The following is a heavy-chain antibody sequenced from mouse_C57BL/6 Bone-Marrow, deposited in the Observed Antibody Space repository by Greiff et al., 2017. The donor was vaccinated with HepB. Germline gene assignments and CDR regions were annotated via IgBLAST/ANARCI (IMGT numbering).Heavy chain of an antibody. CDR1: GFTFSSYA. D-gene: IGHD1-1*01. CDR2: ISDGGSYT. Sequence: EVQLVESGGGLVKPGGSLKLSCAASGFTFSSYAMSWVRQTPEKRLEWVANISDGGSYTYYPDNVKGRFTISRDNAKNNLYLQMSHLKSEDTAMYYCAREDYYGSSPLVWGTGTTVTVSS. V-gene: IGHV5-4*01. J-gene: IGHJ1*03. CDR3: AREDYYGSSPLV.